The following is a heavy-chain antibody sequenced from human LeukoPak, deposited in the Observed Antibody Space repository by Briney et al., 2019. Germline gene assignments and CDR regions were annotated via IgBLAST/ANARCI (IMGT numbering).Heavy chain of an antibody. CDR2: TYYRSKWYN. D-gene: IGHD3-16*01. CDR3: ARGNGYPFDY. Sequence: LSQTLSLTCAISGDSLSSNSATWNWVRQSPSRGLEWLGRTYYRSKWYNDYAVSVKGRVTINPGASKKQFPLQLNSVTPEDTAMYYCARGNGYPFDYWGQGTLVTVSS. CDR1: GDSLSSNSAT. J-gene: IGHJ4*02. V-gene: IGHV6-1*01.